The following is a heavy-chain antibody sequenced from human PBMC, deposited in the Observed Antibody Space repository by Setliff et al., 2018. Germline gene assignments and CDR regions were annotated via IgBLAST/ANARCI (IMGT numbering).Heavy chain of an antibody. J-gene: IGHJ4*02. Sequence: GGSLRLSCAASGFTFSSYAMSWVRQAPGQGLEWVSAISGSGGSTYYADSVKGRFTISRDNSKNTLYLQMNSLRAEDTAVYYCAKAIAPIVVVPAAMLEAYWGQGTLVTVSS. CDR3: AKAIAPIVVVPAAMLEAY. CDR2: ISGSGGST. CDR1: GFTFSSYA. D-gene: IGHD2-2*01. V-gene: IGHV3-23*01.